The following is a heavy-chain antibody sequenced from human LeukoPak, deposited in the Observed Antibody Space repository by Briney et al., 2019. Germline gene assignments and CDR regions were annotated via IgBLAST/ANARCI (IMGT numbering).Heavy chain of an antibody. J-gene: IGHJ4*02. CDR2: IYHSGST. CDR3: ARNRPQFVVVVPAAIDY. V-gene: IGHV4-38-2*02. Sequence: SETLSLTCTVSGYSISSGYYWGWIRQPPGKGLEWIGSIYHSGSTYYNPSLKSRVTISVDTSKNQFSLKLSSVTAADTAVYYCARNRPQFVVVVPAAIDYWGQGTLVTVSS. CDR1: GYSISSGYY. D-gene: IGHD2-2*01.